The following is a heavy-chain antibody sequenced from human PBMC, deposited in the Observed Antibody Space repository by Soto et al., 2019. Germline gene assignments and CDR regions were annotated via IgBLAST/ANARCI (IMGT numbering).Heavy chain of an antibody. J-gene: IGHJ3*02. D-gene: IGHD6-19*01. CDR1: GGTFSSYA. V-gene: IGHV1-69*01. CDR3: ARRGGLYSSGWRFAFDI. Sequence: QVQLVQSGAEVKKPGSSVKVSCKASGGTFSSYAISWVRQAPGQGLEWMGGIIPIFGTANYAQKFQGRVTITADEATSTAYMELSSLRSEDTAVYYCARRGGLYSSGWRFAFDIWGQGTMVTVSS. CDR2: IIPIFGTA.